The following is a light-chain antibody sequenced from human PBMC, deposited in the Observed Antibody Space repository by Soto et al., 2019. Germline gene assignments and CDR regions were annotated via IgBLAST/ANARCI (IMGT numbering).Light chain of an antibody. CDR2: EVN. V-gene: IGLV2-14*01. CDR3: SSNISSSPRV. J-gene: IGLJ1*01. CDR1: SSDVGGYTY. Sequence: QSALTQPASVSGSPGQSITISCTGTSSDVGGYTYVSWYQQHPGKAPKSMIYEVNHWPSGVSNLFSGTKSGNASSLTISGHQAEDEADYHSSSNISSSPRVFGTGTKLTVL.